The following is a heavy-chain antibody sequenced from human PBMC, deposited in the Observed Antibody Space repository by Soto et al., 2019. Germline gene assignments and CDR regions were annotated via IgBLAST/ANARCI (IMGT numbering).Heavy chain of an antibody. CDR2: IYYSGST. CDR3: ARGDNWNLDAFDS. D-gene: IGHD1-20*01. Sequence: SETLSLTCTVSGGSISSGDYYWSWIRQPPGKGLEWIGYIYYSGSTYYNPSLKSRVTISVDTSKNQFSLKLSSVTAADTAVYYCARGDNWNLDAFDSWGQGTMVTVS. CDR1: GGSISSGDYY. J-gene: IGHJ3*02. V-gene: IGHV4-30-4*01.